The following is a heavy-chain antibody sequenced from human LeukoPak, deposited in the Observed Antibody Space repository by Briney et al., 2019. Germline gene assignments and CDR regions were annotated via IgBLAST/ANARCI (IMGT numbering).Heavy chain of an antibody. V-gene: IGHV3-43*02. D-gene: IGHD3-16*02. CDR2: ISGDGGST. Sequence: GGSLRLSCAASGFTFDDYATHWVRKAPGKGREGVSLISGDGGSTYYADSVKGRFNISRDNSKNSLYMQMNSLRTEDTALYYCAKGTLYYYYFMDGWGKGTMVTVSS. CDR1: GFTFDDYA. CDR3: AKGTLYYYYFMDG. J-gene: IGHJ6*03.